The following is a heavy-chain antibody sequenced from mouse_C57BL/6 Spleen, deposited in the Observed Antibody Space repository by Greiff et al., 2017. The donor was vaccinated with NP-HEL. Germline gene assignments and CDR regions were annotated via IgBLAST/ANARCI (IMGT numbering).Heavy chain of an antibody. Sequence: EVQLQQSGPELVKPGASVKISCKASGYTFTDYYMNWVKQSHGKSLEWIGDINPNNGGTSYNQKFKGKATLTVDKSSSTAYMELRSLTSEDSAVYYCARGGITTVVRGFYYAMDYWGQGTSVTVSS. CDR2: INPNNGGT. CDR3: ARGGITTVVRGFYYAMDY. J-gene: IGHJ4*01. CDR1: GYTFTDYY. V-gene: IGHV1-26*01. D-gene: IGHD1-1*01.